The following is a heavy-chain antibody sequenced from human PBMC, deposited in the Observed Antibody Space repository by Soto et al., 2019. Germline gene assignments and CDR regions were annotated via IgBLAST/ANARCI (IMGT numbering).Heavy chain of an antibody. V-gene: IGHV3-23*01. Sequence: GGSLRLSCAASGFTFSSYAMSWVRQAPGKGLEWVSAISGSGGSTYYADSEKGRFTISRDNSKNTLYLQMNSLRAEDTAVYCCAKEVVPAAMYNWFDPWGQGTLVTVSS. D-gene: IGHD2-2*01. CDR3: AKEVVPAAMYNWFDP. J-gene: IGHJ5*02. CDR1: GFTFSSYA. CDR2: ISGSGGST.